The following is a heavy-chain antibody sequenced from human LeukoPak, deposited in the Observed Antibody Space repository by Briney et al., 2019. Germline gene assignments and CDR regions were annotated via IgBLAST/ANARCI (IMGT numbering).Heavy chain of an antibody. Sequence: SETLSLTCTVSGVSISTSTHYWAWIRQPPGRGLEWIASMFYRGTTYYNASLRSRVTISVDTSNNQFSLKLSSVTAADTAVYYCARDRRGYYDSSGYYNDAFDVWGQGTMVTVSS. D-gene: IGHD3-22*01. CDR1: GVSISTSTHY. J-gene: IGHJ3*01. CDR3: ARDRRGYYDSSGYYNDAFDV. V-gene: IGHV4-39*07. CDR2: MFYRGTT.